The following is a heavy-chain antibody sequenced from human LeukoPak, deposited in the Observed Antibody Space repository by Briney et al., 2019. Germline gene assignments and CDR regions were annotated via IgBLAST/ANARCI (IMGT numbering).Heavy chain of an antibody. CDR1: GFTFSSYA. CDR3: ARSSGYYRGYFDY. V-gene: IGHV3-30*04. Sequence: GGSLRLSCAASGFTFSSYAMHWVRQAPGKGLEWGAVISYDGSNKYYADSVKGRFTISRDNSKNTLYLQMNSLRAEDTAVYYCARSSGYYRGYFDYWGQGTLVTVSS. J-gene: IGHJ4*02. CDR2: ISYDGSNK. D-gene: IGHD3-22*01.